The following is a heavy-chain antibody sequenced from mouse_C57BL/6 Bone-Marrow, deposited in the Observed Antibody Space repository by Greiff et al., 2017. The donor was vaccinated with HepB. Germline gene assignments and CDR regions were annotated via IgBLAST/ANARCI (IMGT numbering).Heavy chain of an antibody. D-gene: IGHD2-3*01. V-gene: IGHV1-54*01. Sequence: QVQLQQSGAELVRPGTSVKVSCKASGYAFTNYLIEWVKQRPGQGLEWIGNINPSNGGTNYNEKFKSKATLTVDKSSSTAYMQLSSLTSEDSAVYYCASHDGYYGGVTWGQGTTLTVSS. J-gene: IGHJ2*01. CDR3: ASHDGYYGGVT. CDR2: INPSNGGT. CDR1: GYAFTNYL.